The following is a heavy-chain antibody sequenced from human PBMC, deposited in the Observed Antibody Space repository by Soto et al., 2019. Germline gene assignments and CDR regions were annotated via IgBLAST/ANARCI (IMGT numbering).Heavy chain of an antibody. CDR2: IYWNDDK. J-gene: IGHJ3*02. D-gene: IGHD7-27*01. V-gene: IGHV2-5*01. Sequence: QITLKESGPTLVKPTQTLTLTCTFSGFSLSTSGVGVGWLRQPPGKALEWLALIYWNDDKRYSPSLKSRLTITKDTSKNQVVLTMTNMDPVDTATYYCAHLATGADAFDIWGQGTMVTVSS. CDR3: AHLATGADAFDI. CDR1: GFSLSTSGVG.